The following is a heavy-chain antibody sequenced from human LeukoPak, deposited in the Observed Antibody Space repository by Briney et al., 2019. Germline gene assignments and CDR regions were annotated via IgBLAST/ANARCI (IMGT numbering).Heavy chain of an antibody. CDR3: AKYVWGSYPTFEDY. D-gene: IGHD3-16*02. CDR1: GGSISSYY. Sequence: SETLSLTCTVSGGSISSYYWSWIRQPPGKGLEWIGYISYSGSTNYNPSLKSRVTISVDTSKNQFALKLSSVTAADTAVYYCAKYVWGSYPTFEDYWGQGTLVTVSS. V-gene: IGHV4-59*01. CDR2: ISYSGST. J-gene: IGHJ4*02.